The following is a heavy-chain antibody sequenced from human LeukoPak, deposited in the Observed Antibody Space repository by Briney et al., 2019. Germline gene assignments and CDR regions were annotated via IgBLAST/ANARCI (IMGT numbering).Heavy chain of an antibody. J-gene: IGHJ5*02. CDR2: IYHSGST. Sequence: SETLSLTCAVSGYSISSGYYWGWIRQPPGKGLEWIGGIYHSGSTYYNPSLKSRVTISVDTSKNQFSLKLSSVTAADTAVYYCARQRYCSSTSCSGWFDPWGQGTLVTVSS. CDR1: GYSISSGYY. V-gene: IGHV4-38-2*01. CDR3: ARQRYCSSTSCSGWFDP. D-gene: IGHD2-2*01.